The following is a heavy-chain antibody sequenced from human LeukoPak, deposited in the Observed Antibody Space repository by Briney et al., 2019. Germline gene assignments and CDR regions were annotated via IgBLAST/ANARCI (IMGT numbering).Heavy chain of an antibody. Sequence: PGGSLRLSCAASGFTFSSYGIHWVRQAPGKGLEWVAFIRYDGSNKYYADSVKGRFTISRDNAKKSLYLQMNSLTDEDTAVYYCTKWRWQQSEFDSWGQGTLVTVSS. V-gene: IGHV3-30*02. J-gene: IGHJ4*02. CDR1: GFTFSSYG. CDR2: IRYDGSNK. D-gene: IGHD5-24*01. CDR3: TKWRWQQSEFDS.